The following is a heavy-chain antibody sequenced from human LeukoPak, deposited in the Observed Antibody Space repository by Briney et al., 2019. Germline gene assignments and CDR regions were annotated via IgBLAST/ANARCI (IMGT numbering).Heavy chain of an antibody. CDR1: GGSISSYY. J-gene: IGHJ4*02. V-gene: IGHV4-59*01. D-gene: IGHD6-13*01. CDR3: ARGSKAAPGTFDY. Sequence: PSETLSLTCAVSGGSISSYYWSWIRQPPGKGLEWIGYIYYTGSTDYNPSLKSRVAISVDTSKNQFSLKLSSVTAADTAVYYCARGSKAAPGTFDYWGQGTLVTVSS. CDR2: IYYTGST.